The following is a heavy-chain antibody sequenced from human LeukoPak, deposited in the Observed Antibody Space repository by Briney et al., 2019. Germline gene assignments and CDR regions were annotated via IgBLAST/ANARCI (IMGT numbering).Heavy chain of an antibody. J-gene: IGHJ5*02. Sequence: KSSETLSLTCTVSGGSISSYYWSWIRQPAGKGLERIGRIYTSGSTNYNPSLKSRVTMSVDTSKNQFSLKLSSVTAADTAVYYCARDGPSPRYSSSWYWFDPWGQGTLVTVSS. CDR2: IYTSGST. D-gene: IGHD6-13*01. V-gene: IGHV4-4*07. CDR3: ARDGPSPRYSSSWYWFDP. CDR1: GGSISSYY.